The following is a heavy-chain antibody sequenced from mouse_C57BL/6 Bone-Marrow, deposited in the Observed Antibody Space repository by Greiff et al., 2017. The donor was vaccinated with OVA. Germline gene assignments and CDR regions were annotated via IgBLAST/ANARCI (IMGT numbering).Heavy chain of an antibody. CDR1: GYAFTNYL. Sequence: VKLMESGAELVRPGTSVKVSCKASGYAFTNYLIAWVKQRPGQGLEWIGVINPGSGGPNYNEKFKGTATLPADKSSSTAYMQLSSLTSEDSAVYFCARSRYSNSYAMDYWGQGTSVTVSS. CDR3: ARSRYSNSYAMDY. V-gene: IGHV1-54*01. J-gene: IGHJ4*01. CDR2: INPGSGGP. D-gene: IGHD2-5*01.